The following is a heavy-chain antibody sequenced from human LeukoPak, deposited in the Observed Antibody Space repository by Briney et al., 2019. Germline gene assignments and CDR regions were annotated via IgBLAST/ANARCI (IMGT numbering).Heavy chain of an antibody. V-gene: IGHV4-59*01. Sequence: SETLSLTCTVSGGSITNYYWSWVRRPPGKGLEWVGHMFYSGSASYNPSLKSRVTISVDTSKNQFSLKLNSVTAADTAVYYCAGTNYDSSGYYYRFFDYWGQGTLVTVSS. CDR2: MFYSGSA. J-gene: IGHJ4*02. CDR1: GGSITNYY. CDR3: AGTNYDSSGYYYRFFDY. D-gene: IGHD3-22*01.